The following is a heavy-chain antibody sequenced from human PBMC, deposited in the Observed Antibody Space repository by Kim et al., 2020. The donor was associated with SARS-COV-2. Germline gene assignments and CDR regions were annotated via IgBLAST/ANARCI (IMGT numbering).Heavy chain of an antibody. V-gene: IGHV3-23*01. CDR1: GFTVNNYV. CDR2: ISGTGLT. J-gene: IGHJ4*02. Sequence: GGSLRLSCAASGFTVNNYVMRWVRQAPGKGLEWVSTISGTGLTYYTDSVKGRFTISRDNSKNTVYLQMNSLRVEDTAVYYCARGPTTVKYFDCWGQGALVTVSS. D-gene: IGHD4-17*01. CDR3: ARGPTTVKYFDC.